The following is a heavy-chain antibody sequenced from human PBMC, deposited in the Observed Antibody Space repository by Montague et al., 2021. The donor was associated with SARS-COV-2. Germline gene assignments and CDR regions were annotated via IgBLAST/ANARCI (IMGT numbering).Heavy chain of an antibody. CDR3: ARGRAVVDY. D-gene: IGHD1-26*01. CDR2: IQPSGGYT. CDR1: GYTYSSYY. V-gene: IGHV1-46*01. Sequence: SVKVSCKASGYTYSSYYMHWVRQAPGQGLEWMGIIQPSGGYTSYVQKFQGRVTVTRDTSTTTVYMELSSLRSEDTAVYYCARGRAVVDYWGQGTLVTVSS. J-gene: IGHJ4*02.